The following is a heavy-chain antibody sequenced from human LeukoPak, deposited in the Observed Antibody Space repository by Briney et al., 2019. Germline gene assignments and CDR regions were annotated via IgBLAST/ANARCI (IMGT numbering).Heavy chain of an antibody. V-gene: IGHV4-39*07. J-gene: IGHJ4*02. CDR3: ARVKSLVGTFDY. CDR2: IYYSGST. CDR1: GGSISSSSYY. Sequence: SETLSLTCTVSGGSISSSSYYWGWIRQPPGKGLEWIGSIYYSGSTYYNPSLKSRVTISVDTSKNQFSLKLSSVTAADTAVYYCARVKSLVGTFDYWGQGTLVTVSS. D-gene: IGHD1-26*01.